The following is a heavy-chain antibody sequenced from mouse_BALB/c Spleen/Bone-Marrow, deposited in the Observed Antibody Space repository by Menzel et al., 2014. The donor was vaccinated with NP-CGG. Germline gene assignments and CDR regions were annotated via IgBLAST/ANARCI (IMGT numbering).Heavy chain of an antibody. Sequence: QVQLQQSGAELVRPGTSVKVSCKASGYAFTNYLIEWVKQRPGQGLEWIGVINPGSGATNYNANFKGKATLTADKSSSTPYMQLSSLTSDDSAVYFCARRLTGTLYFDYWGQGTTLTVSS. D-gene: IGHD4-1*01. CDR2: INPGSGAT. CDR3: ARRLTGTLYFDY. CDR1: GYAFTNYL. J-gene: IGHJ2*01. V-gene: IGHV1-54*03.